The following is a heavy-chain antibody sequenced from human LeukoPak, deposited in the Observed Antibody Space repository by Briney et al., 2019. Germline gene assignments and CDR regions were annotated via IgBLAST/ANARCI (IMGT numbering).Heavy chain of an antibody. CDR2: IRSKPDGGTI. V-gene: IGHV3-15*01. CDR1: GLNFGESA. Sequence: GGSLRLSCVASGLNFGESAMHWVRQAPGKGLEWVGRIRSKPDGGTIYYAAPLKGRLTIWRDDSRNTLYLQMNSLKTEDTAVYYCTTDLRSWGQGSLVTVSS. J-gene: IGHJ5*02. CDR3: TTDLRS.